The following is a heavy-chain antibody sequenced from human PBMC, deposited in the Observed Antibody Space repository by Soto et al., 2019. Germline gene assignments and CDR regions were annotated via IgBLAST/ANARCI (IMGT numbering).Heavy chain of an antibody. CDR3: AREDAGFVVVVLGAWFDP. Sequence: QVQLVQSGAEVKKPGASVKVSCKASGYTFTGYYMHWVRQAPGQGLEWMGWINPNSGGTNYAQKFQGRVTMTRDTSISTAYMELSRLSCDDTAVYYCAREDAGFVVVVLGAWFDPWGQGTLVTVSS. V-gene: IGHV1-2*02. D-gene: IGHD2-15*01. CDR1: GYTFTGYY. CDR2: INPNSGGT. J-gene: IGHJ5*02.